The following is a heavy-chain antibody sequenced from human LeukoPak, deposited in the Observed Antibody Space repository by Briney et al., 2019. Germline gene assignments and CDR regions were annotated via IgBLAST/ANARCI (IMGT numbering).Heavy chain of an antibody. J-gene: IGHJ4*02. CDR1: GFTFSSYA. CDR3: AKENTQYYDILTGYYIRYYFDY. Sequence: PGGSLRLSCAVSGFTFSSYAMSWVRQAPGKGLEWVSAISGSGGSTYCADSVKGRFTISRDNSKNTLYLQMNSLRAEDTAVYYCAKENTQYYDILTGYYIRYYFDYWGQGTLVTVSS. D-gene: IGHD3-9*01. V-gene: IGHV3-23*01. CDR2: ISGSGGST.